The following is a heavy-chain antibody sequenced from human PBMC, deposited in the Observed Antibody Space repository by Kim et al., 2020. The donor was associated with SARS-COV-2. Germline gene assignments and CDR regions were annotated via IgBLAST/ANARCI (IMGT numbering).Heavy chain of an antibody. Sequence: SETLSLTCTVSGGSISSYYWSWIRQPPGKGLEWIGYIYYSGSTNYNPSLKSRVTISVDTSKNQFSLKLSSVTAADTAVYYCARLTSYYYGMDVWGQGTTVTVSS. CDR3: ARLTSYYYGMDV. CDR1: GGSISSYY. V-gene: IGHV4-59*08. J-gene: IGHJ6*02. D-gene: IGHD3-9*01. CDR2: IYYSGST.